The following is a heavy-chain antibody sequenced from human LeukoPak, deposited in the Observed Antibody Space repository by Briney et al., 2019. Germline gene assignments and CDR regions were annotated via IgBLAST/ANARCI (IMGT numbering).Heavy chain of an antibody. D-gene: IGHD6-13*01. CDR2: ISSAGTT. J-gene: IGHJ4*02. CDR1: GFTFSSYV. CDR3: ARDLEAANTYYFDY. Sequence: PGGSLRLSCAASGFTFSSYVMGWVRQAPGKGLEWVSIISSAGTTYYADSVKGRFTISRDNSKNTVYLQVNSLRDEDTAVYYCARDLEAANTYYFDYWGQGTMVTVSS. V-gene: IGHV3-66*01.